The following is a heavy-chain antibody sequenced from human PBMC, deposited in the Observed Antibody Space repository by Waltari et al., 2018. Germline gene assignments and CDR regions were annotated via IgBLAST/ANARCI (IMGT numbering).Heavy chain of an antibody. CDR3: AKPFYNWDDPLHS. CDR2: ITVSDDT. V-gene: IGHV3-23*01. CDR1: GTIFNTFA. J-gene: IGHJ4*02. D-gene: IGHD1-20*01. Sequence: EVQLLESGGGLVQPGGSLRLSCAASGTIFNTFAINWVRLAPGTGLGWVAAITVSDDTFYADSVMGRFTVSRDTSKNTVYLQMNGLRAEDTAIYYCAKPFYNWDDPLHSWGQGTLVAVSS.